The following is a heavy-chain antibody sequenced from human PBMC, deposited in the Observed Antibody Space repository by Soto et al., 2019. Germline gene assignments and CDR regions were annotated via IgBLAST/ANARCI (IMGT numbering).Heavy chain of an antibody. CDR2: IDPSDSYT. J-gene: IGHJ6*02. Sequence: GESLKISCKGAGYSFTIYCISWVLQMPWKGLEWMGRIDPSDSYTNYSPSFQGHVTISADKSISTAYLQWSSLKASDTAMYYCAREGMAAAGTVRYYYGMDVWGQGTTVTVSS. CDR3: AREGMAAAGTVRYYYGMDV. V-gene: IGHV5-10-1*01. CDR1: GYSFTIYC. D-gene: IGHD6-13*01.